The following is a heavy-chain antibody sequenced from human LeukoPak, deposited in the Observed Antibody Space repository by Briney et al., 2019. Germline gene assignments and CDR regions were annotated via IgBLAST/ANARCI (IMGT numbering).Heavy chain of an antibody. J-gene: IGHJ3*02. Sequence: PSETLSLTCTVSGGSISSHYWSWIRQPPGKGLEWIGYIHYSGSTNYNPSLKSRVTISVDTSKNQFSLKLSSVTAADTAVYYCARDGYNQGGAFDIWGQGTMVTVSS. D-gene: IGHD5-24*01. CDR3: ARDGYNQGGAFDI. CDR2: IHYSGST. CDR1: GGSISSHY. V-gene: IGHV4-59*11.